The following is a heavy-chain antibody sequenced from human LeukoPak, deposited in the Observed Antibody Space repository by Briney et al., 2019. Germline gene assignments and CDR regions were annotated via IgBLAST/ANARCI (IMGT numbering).Heavy chain of an antibody. J-gene: IGHJ4*02. CDR2: ISNSGST. Sequence: SETLSLTRTVSGGSISSFYWSWIRQPPGKGLEWIGYISNSGSTNYNPSLKSRVTMSVDTSKNQFSLNVSSVTAADTAVYYCATLTFYGSGQFDFWGQGALVTVSS. CDR3: ATLTFYGSGQFDF. CDR1: GGSISSFY. V-gene: IGHV4-59*08. D-gene: IGHD3-10*01.